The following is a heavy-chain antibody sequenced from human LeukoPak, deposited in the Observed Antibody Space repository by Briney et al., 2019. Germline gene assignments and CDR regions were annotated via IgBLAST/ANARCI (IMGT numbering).Heavy chain of an antibody. CDR3: AELGITMIGGV. D-gene: IGHD3-10*02. CDR2: ISSSSSSYI. J-gene: IGHJ6*04. CDR1: GFTFNNYN. V-gene: IGHV3-21*01. Sequence: PGGSLRLSCAASGFTFNNYNMNWVRQAPGKGLEWVSSISSSSSSYIYYADSVKGRFTISRDNAKNSLYLQMNSLRAEDTAVYYCAELGITMIGGVWGKGTTVTISS.